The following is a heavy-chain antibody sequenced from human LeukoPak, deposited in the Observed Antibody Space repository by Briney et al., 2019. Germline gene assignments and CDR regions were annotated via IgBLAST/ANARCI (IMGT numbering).Heavy chain of an antibody. CDR3: ARDRGAHRLYYYYYGMDV. V-gene: IGHV4-34*01. Sequence: SETLSLTCAVYGGSFSGYYWSWIRQPPGKGLERIREINHSGSTNYNPSLKSRVTISVDTSKNQFSLKLSSVTAADTAVYYCARDRGAHRLYYYYYGMDVWGQGTTVTVSS. CDR1: GGSFSGYY. D-gene: IGHD3-10*01. J-gene: IGHJ6*02. CDR2: INHSGST.